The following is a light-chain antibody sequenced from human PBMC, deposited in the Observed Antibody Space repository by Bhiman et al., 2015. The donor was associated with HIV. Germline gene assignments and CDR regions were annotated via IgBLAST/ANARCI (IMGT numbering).Light chain of an antibody. CDR3: SSYTVSSPSVI. Sequence: QSALTQPPSASGSPGQSVTISCTGTSSDIGDSDSVSWYQQHPGKAPKLIIYDVRKRPSGLSNRFSGSKSGDTASLTISGLQPEDEAEYHCSSYTVSSPSVIFGGGTKLTVL. CDR2: DVR. J-gene: IGLJ2*01. V-gene: IGLV2-14*03. CDR1: SSDIGDSDS.